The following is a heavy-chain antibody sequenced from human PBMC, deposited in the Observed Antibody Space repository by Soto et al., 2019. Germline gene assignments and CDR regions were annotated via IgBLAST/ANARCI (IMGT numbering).Heavy chain of an antibody. V-gene: IGHV1-18*04. CDR1: GYPFGNYG. CDR2: ISAYNGNT. CDR3: ARDPPVVAAAFKDV. D-gene: IGHD6-13*01. J-gene: IGHJ6*02. Sequence: HLVQSGTEVKRPGASVKVSCKASGYPFGNYGISWVRQAPGQGLGWMGWISAYNGNTKYAQKVQGRVTLTTDTSSNTAYMELRSLRSEDTAVYYCARDPPVVAAAFKDVWGQGTTVIVS.